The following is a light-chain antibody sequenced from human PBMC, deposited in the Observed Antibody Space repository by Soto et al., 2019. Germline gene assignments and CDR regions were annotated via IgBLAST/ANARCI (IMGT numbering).Light chain of an antibody. Sequence: DIQMTQSPSTLSASVGDRVTITCRASQSISSWLAWYQQKPGKAPKLLIYDASSLESGVPSRFSGSGSGTEFTLTISSLQPDEFATYYCQQYNSYPYPFGQGTKLEIK. CDR1: QSISSW. CDR2: DAS. V-gene: IGKV1-5*01. J-gene: IGKJ2*01. CDR3: QQYNSYPYP.